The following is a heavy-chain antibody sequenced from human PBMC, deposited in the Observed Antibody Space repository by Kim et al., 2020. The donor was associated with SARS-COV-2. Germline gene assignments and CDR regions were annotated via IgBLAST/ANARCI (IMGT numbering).Heavy chain of an antibody. D-gene: IGHD5-12*01. CDR1: GFTFSSYA. J-gene: IGHJ4*02. Sequence: GGSLRLSCAASGFTFSSYAMSWVRQAPGKGLEWVSAISGSGGSTYYADSVKGRFTISRDNSKNTLYLQMNSLRAEDTAVYYCAKDEGFIVATIGFDYWGQGTLVTVSS. CDR3: AKDEGFIVATIGFDY. V-gene: IGHV3-23*01. CDR2: ISGSGGST.